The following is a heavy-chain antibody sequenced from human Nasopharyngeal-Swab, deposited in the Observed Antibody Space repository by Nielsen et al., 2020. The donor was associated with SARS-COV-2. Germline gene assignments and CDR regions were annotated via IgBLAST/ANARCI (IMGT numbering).Heavy chain of an antibody. V-gene: IGHV4-4*07. J-gene: IGHJ4*02. Sequence: SETLSLTCSVSGGSMSNFYWSWIRQPAGKGLVWIGRIHTSGSTNYTPSLKSRLTMSVDTSKNQLSLKLTSVTAADTAVYYCAREMASFDTWGQGTLVTVSS. D-gene: IGHD5-24*01. CDR3: AREMASFDT. CDR2: IHTSGST. CDR1: GGSMSNFY.